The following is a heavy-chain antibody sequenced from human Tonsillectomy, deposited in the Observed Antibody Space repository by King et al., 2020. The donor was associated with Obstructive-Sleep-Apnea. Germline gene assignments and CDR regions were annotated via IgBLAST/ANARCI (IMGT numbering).Heavy chain of an antibody. CDR3: AKDRNDLYYYGMDV. V-gene: IGHV3-9*01. CDR2: ISWNSGSI. CDR1: GFTFDDYA. D-gene: IGHD1-1*01. J-gene: IGHJ6*02. Sequence: VQLVESGGGLVQPGRSLRLSCAASGFTFDDYAMHWVRQAPGKGLEWVSGISWNSGSIGYADSVKGRFTISRANAKNSLYLQMNSLRAEDTALYYCAKDRNDLYYYGMDVWGQGTTVTVSS.